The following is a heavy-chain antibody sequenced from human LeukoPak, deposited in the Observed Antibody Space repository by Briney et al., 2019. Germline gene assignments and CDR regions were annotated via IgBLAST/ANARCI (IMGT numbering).Heavy chain of an antibody. J-gene: IGHJ4*02. V-gene: IGHV3-11*01. D-gene: IGHD3-9*01. CDR3: ARDHYDILTGPDY. CDR1: GFTFSDYY. CDR2: ISSSGSTI. Sequence: GGSLRLSCAASGFTFSDYYMSWIRQAPGKGLEWVSYISSSGSTIYYADSVKGRFTISRDNAKNSLYLQMNSLGAEDTAVYYCARDHYDILTGPDYWGQGTLVTVSS.